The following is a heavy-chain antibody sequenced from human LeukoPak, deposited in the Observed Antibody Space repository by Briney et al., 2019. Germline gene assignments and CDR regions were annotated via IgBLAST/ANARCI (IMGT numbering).Heavy chain of an antibody. Sequence: GGSLRLSCAASGFTFSDSAIHWVRQASGKGLEWVGRIRSKTNSYATAYAASVKGRFTISRDDSKNPAYLQMDSLKTEDTAVYYCTFHYGGPDYWGQGTLVTVSS. V-gene: IGHV3-73*01. CDR1: GFTFSDSA. CDR3: TFHYGGPDY. CDR2: IRSKTNSYAT. D-gene: IGHD4-23*01. J-gene: IGHJ4*02.